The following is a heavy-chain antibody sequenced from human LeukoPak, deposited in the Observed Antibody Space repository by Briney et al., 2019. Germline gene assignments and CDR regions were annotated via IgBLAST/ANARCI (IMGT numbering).Heavy chain of an antibody. D-gene: IGHD3-3*01. CDR2: ISYDGSNK. Sequence: GRSLRLSCAASGFTFSSYAMHWVRQAPGKGLEWVAVISYDGSNKYYADSVKGRFTISRDNSKNTLYLQMNSLRAEDTAVYYCGIFGSAYMDVWGKGTTVTVSS. CDR1: GFTFSSYA. V-gene: IGHV3-30*01. CDR3: GIFGSAYMDV. J-gene: IGHJ6*03.